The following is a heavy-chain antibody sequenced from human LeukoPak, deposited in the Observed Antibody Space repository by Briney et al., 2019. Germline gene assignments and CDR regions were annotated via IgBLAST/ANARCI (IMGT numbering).Heavy chain of an antibody. CDR2: IWYDGSNK. D-gene: IGHD3-22*01. CDR1: GFTFSSYG. J-gene: IGHJ4*02. V-gene: IGHV3-33*01. Sequence: GGSLRLSCAASGFTFSSYGMHWVRQAPGKGLEWVAVIWYDGSNKYYADSVKGRFTISRDNSKNTLYLQMNSLGAEDTAVYYCARDADYYDSSGYYPYWGQGTLVTVSS. CDR3: ARDADYYDSSGYYPY.